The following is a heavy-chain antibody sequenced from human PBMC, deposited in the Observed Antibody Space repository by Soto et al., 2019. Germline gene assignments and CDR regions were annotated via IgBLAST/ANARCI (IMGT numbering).Heavy chain of an antibody. Sequence: QVQLVQSGAEVKKPGSSVKVSCKASGGTFSSYTISWVRQAPGQGLEWMGRIIPILGIANYAQKFQGRVTXXTDKTTSTADMELSSLRSEDTAVYYRAFISGYGVFWGQGTLVTVSS. CDR3: AFISGYGVF. CDR1: GGTFSSYT. V-gene: IGHV1-69*02. CDR2: IIPILGIA. D-gene: IGHD5-18*01. J-gene: IGHJ4*02.